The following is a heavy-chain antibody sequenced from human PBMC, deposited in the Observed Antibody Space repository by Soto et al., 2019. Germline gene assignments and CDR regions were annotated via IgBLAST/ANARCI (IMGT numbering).Heavy chain of an antibody. Sequence: QIQLVQSGGGVVQPGGSLRLSCTASGFSFNKFGMHWVRQTPGKGLEWVASLSYDGNHDFYADSVTGRLIISRDNSKNTLYLQVNPLTVQDTAVYYCVKERADFVTVPHATSGMDVWGPGTTVTVSS. D-gene: IGHD2-15*01. V-gene: IGHV3-30*18. J-gene: IGHJ6*02. CDR3: VKERADFVTVPHATSGMDV. CDR1: GFSFNKFG. CDR2: LSYDGNHD.